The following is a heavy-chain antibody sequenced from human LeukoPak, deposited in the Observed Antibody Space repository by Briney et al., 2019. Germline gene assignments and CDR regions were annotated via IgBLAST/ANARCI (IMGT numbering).Heavy chain of an antibody. CDR2: IYYSGST. CDR3: ARYIVVVPAAIRTAFDP. Sequence: SETLSLTCTVSGGSINSHYWSWIRQPPGKGLEWIGYIYYSGSTNYNPSLKSRVTISVDTSKNQFSLKLSSVTAADTAVYYCARYIVVVPAAIRTAFDPWGQGTLVTVSS. CDR1: GGSINSHY. V-gene: IGHV4-59*11. D-gene: IGHD2-2*02. J-gene: IGHJ5*02.